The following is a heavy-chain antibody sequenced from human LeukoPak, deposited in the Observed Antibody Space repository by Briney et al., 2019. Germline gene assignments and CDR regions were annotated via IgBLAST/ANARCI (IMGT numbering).Heavy chain of an antibody. J-gene: IGHJ4*02. CDR3: ARARDYYGSGSPDY. CDR1: GYTFTSYG. V-gene: IGHV1-18*01. D-gene: IGHD3-10*01. CDR2: ISAYNGNT. Sequence: ASVKVSCKASGYTFTSYGISWVRQAPGQGLEWMGWISAYNGNTNYAQKLQGRVTMTTDTSTSTAYMELRSLRSDDTAVYYCARARDYYGSGSPDYWGQGTLVTVSS.